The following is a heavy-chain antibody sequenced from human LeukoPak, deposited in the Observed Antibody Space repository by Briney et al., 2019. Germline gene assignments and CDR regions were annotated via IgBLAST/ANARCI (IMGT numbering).Heavy chain of an antibody. D-gene: IGHD6-19*01. V-gene: IGHV3-23*01. J-gene: IGHJ4*02. CDR3: AKDGYSSGWSYFDY. CDR1: GFTFSSYA. CDR2: ISGSGGST. Sequence: GGSLRLSCAASGFTFSSYAMSWVRQAPGKGLEWVSAISGSGGSTYYADSVKGRFTISRDNSKNTLYLQMNSLRAEDTAVHYCAKDGYSSGWSYFDYWGQGTLVTVSS.